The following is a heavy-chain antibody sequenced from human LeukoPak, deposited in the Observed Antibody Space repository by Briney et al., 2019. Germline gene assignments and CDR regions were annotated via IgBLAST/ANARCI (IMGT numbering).Heavy chain of an antibody. CDR1: GGTFSSYA. D-gene: IGHD2-15*01. CDR3: ARDRGDCSGGSCYSYYYGMDV. V-gene: IGHV1-69*04. CDR2: IIPILGIA. J-gene: IGHJ6*02. Sequence: SVKVSCKASGGTFSSYAISWVRRAPGQGLEWMGRIIPILGIANYAQKFQGRVTITADKSTSTAYMELSSLRSEDTAVYYCARDRGDCSGGSCYSYYYGMDVWGQGTTVTVSS.